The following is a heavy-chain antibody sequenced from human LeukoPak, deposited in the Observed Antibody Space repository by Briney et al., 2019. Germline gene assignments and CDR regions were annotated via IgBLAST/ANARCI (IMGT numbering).Heavy chain of an antibody. D-gene: IGHD5-18*01. CDR2: IYYSGST. Sequence: SETLSLTCTVSGGSISSYYWSWIRQPPGKGLEWIGYIYYSGSTNYNPSLTSRVTISVDTSKNQFSLKLSSVTAADTAVYYCAREVRGYSYGRFDYWGQGTLVTVSS. CDR3: AREVRGYSYGRFDY. J-gene: IGHJ4*02. CDR1: GGSISSYY. V-gene: IGHV4-59*01.